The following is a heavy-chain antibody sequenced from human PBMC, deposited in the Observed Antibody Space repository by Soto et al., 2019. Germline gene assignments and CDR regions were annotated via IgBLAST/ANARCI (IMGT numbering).Heavy chain of an antibody. CDR3: ARVKMTAVTLKYYYGLDV. J-gene: IGHJ6*02. Sequence: GESLKISCRGSGYSFSTYWIGWVRQKPGKGLEWVGIIYPRDSDTRYSPSFQGQVTISADKSINTAYLQWSSLKASDTATYYCARVKMTAVTLKYYYGLDVWGQGTTVTVSS. V-gene: IGHV5-51*01. CDR2: IYPRDSDT. CDR1: GYSFSTYW. D-gene: IGHD4-17*01.